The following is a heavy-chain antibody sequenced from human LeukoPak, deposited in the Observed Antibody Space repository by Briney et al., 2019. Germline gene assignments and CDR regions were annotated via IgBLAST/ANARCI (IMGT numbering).Heavy chain of an antibody. J-gene: IGHJ4*02. Sequence: SETLSPTCTVSGGSICSYYWSWIRQPAGKGLEWIGRIYTSGSTNYNPSLKSRVTMSVDTSKNQFSLKLSSVTAADTAVYYCARSSAVAGTYGYWGQGTLVTVSS. V-gene: IGHV4-4*07. CDR1: GGSICSYY. CDR3: ARSSAVAGTYGY. D-gene: IGHD6-19*01. CDR2: IYTSGST.